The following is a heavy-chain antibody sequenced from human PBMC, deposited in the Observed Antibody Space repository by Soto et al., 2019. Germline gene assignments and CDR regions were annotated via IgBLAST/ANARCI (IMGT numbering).Heavy chain of an antibody. J-gene: IGHJ6*02. Sequence: PGGSLRLSCAASGFTFSSYAMHWVRQAPGKGLEWVAVISYDGSNKYYADSVKGRFTISRDNSKNALYLQMNSLRAEDTAVYYCARARVTVATDGLVVWGPGTTVTVSS. D-gene: IGHD5-12*01. CDR2: ISYDGSNK. CDR1: GFTFSSYA. CDR3: ARARVTVATDGLVV. V-gene: IGHV3-30-3*01.